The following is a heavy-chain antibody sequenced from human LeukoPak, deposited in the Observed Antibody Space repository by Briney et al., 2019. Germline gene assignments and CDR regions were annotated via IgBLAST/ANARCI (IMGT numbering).Heavy chain of an antibody. J-gene: IGHJ3*02. CDR1: GGSISSGGYY. V-gene: IGHV4-31*03. CDR3: ARRNPIYAADAFDI. CDR2: IYYSGST. D-gene: IGHD2-2*01. Sequence: PSETLSLTCTVSGGSISSGGYYWSWIRQHPGKGLEWIGYIYYSGSTYYNPSLKSRVTISVDTSKNQFSLKLSSVTAADTAVYYCARRNPIYAADAFDIWGQGTMVTVSS.